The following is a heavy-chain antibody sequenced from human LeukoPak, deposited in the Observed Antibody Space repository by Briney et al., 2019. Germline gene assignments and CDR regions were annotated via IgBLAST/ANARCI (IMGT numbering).Heavy chain of an antibody. CDR1: GGSISSGTYY. CDR2: IYTSGST. D-gene: IGHD6-19*01. Sequence: SQTLSLTCTVSGGSISSGTYYWNWIRQPAGKGLEWIGRIYTSGSTNYNPSLKSRVTISVGTSKNQFSLKLSSVTAADTAVYYCARSGSLRQWLVQGGYYYYMDVWGKGTTVTISS. CDR3: ARSGSLRQWLVQGGYYYYMDV. J-gene: IGHJ6*03. V-gene: IGHV4-61*02.